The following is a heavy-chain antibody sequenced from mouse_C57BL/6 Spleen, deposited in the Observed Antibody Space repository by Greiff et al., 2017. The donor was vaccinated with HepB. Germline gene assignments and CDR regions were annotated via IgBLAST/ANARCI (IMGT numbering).Heavy chain of an antibody. D-gene: IGHD1-1*01. CDR1: GYSFTDYN. CDR3: ARRDYGSSYGFAY. CDR2: INPNYGTT. Sequence: VQLKESGPELVKPGASVKISCKASGYSFTDYNMNWVKQSNGKSLEWIGVINPNYGTTSYNQKFKGKATLTVDQSSSTAYMQLNSLTSEDSAVYYCARRDYGSSYGFAYWGQGTLVTVSA. V-gene: IGHV1-39*01. J-gene: IGHJ3*01.